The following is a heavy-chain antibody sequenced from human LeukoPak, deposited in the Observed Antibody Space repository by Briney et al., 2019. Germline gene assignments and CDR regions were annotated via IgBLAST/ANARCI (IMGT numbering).Heavy chain of an antibody. CDR1: GYTFTSYG. Sequence: ASVKVSCKASGYTFTSYGISWVRQAPGQGLEWMGWISAYNGNTNYAQKLQGRVTMTTDTSTSTVYMELRSLRSDDTAVYYCARDSAGYYDSSGYYPNDYWGQGTLVTVSS. CDR2: ISAYNGNT. J-gene: IGHJ4*02. D-gene: IGHD3-22*01. V-gene: IGHV1-18*01. CDR3: ARDSAGYYDSSGYYPNDY.